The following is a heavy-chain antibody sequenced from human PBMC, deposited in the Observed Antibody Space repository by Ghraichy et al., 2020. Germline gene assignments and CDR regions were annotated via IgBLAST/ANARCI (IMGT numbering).Heavy chain of an antibody. V-gene: IGHV3-21*01. D-gene: IGHD1-26*01. CDR1: GFTFSSYS. Sequence: GGSLRLSCAASGFTFSSYSMNWVRQAPGKGLEWVSSISSSSSYIYYADSVKGRFTISRDNAKNSLYLQMNSLRAEDTAVYYCAREWGGSYRMFDYWGQGTLVTVSS. CDR3: AREWGGSYRMFDY. J-gene: IGHJ4*02. CDR2: ISSSSSYI.